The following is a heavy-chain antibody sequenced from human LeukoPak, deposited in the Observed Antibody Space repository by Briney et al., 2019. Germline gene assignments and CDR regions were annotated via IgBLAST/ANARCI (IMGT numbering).Heavy chain of an antibody. CDR2: ISGGGETT. V-gene: IGHV3-23*01. CDR3: ARDYADYVGYFFFDY. J-gene: IGHJ4*02. D-gene: IGHD4-17*01. CDR1: GFTFNNYA. Sequence: GGSLRLSCAASGFTFNNYAMNWVRQAPGKGLEWVSSISGGGETTYYADSAKGRFTISRDNFQNTLYLQMNSLRAEDTAVYYCARDYADYVGYFFFDYWGQGTLVTVSS.